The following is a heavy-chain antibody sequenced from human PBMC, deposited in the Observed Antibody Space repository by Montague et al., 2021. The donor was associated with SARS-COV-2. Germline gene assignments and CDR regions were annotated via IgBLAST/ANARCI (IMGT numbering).Heavy chain of an antibody. D-gene: IGHD3-10*01. Sequence: SETLSLTCAVSGGSISSSNWGTWVSQTPGKGLDWTGETAHSWSKNYNPSLKSPVTISVDKSKNQFSLKLSSVTAADTAVYYCARGTIWFGELLTLWYFDYWGQGTLVTVSS. CDR1: GGSISSSNW. J-gene: IGHJ4*02. CDR2: TAHSWSK. V-gene: IGHV4-4*02. CDR3: ARGTIWFGELLTLWYFDY.